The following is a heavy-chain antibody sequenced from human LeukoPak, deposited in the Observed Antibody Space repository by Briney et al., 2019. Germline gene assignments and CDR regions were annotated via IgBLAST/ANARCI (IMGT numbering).Heavy chain of an antibody. D-gene: IGHD1-1*01. V-gene: IGHV3-30-3*01. Sequence: PGGSLRLSCAASGFTFSSYAMHWVRQAPGKGLEWVAVISYDGSNKYYADSVKGRFTISRDNSKNTLYLQMNSLRAEDTAVYYCARNGNWNDVHWFDPWGQGTLVTVSS. CDR2: ISYDGSNK. J-gene: IGHJ5*02. CDR3: ARNGNWNDVHWFDP. CDR1: GFTFSSYA.